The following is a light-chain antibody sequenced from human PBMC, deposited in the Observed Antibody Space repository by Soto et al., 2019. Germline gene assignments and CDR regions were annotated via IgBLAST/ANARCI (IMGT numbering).Light chain of an antibody. V-gene: IGKV3-15*01. CDR3: QQYNNWPPWT. CDR2: GAS. CDR1: QSVSSN. J-gene: IGKJ1*01. Sequence: EIVMTQSPAILSVSPGERSTLSCRASQSVSSNLAWYQQKPGQAPRLLICGASTRATGIPARFSGSGSGTEFTLTISSLQSEDFAVYYCQQYNNWPPWTFGQGTKVEIK.